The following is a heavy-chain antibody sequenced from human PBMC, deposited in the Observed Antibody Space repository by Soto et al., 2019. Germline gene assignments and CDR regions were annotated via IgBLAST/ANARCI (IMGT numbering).Heavy chain of an antibody. D-gene: IGHD6-19*01. Sequence: QVQLVQSGAEVKKPGSSVKVSCKASGGTFSSYAISWVRQAPGQGLEWMGGIIPIFGTANYAQKFQGRVTITADESTSTAYMELSSLRSEDTALYYCALEIGGGSGWKDPFDYWGQGTLVTVSS. CDR3: ALEIGGGSGWKDPFDY. J-gene: IGHJ4*02. CDR2: IIPIFGTA. V-gene: IGHV1-69*12. CDR1: GGTFSSYA.